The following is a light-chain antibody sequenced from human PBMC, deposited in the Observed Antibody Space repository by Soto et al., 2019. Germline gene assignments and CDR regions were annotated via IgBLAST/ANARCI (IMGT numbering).Light chain of an antibody. CDR3: AAWDDSLRGRV. Sequence: QSVLTQPPSASGTPGQRVTISCSGSSSNIGSNYVYWYQQLPGTAPKLLIYRNNQRPSGVPDRFSGSKSGTSASLAISWLRSDDESDYYCAAWDDSLRGRVFGGGTQLTVL. CDR1: SSNIGSNY. CDR2: RNN. J-gene: IGLJ3*02. V-gene: IGLV1-47*01.